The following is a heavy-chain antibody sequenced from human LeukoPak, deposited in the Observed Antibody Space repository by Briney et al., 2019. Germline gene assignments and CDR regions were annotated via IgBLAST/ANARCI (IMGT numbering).Heavy chain of an antibody. Sequence: PGGSLRLSCAASGFTLSSYGMHWVRQAPGKGLEWVAVIWYDGSNKYYADSVKGRFTISRDNSKNTLYLQMNSLRAEDTAVYYCARDPSPFSGSYYFDYWGQGTLVTVSS. D-gene: IGHD1-26*01. CDR3: ARDPSPFSGSYYFDY. CDR2: IWYDGSNK. J-gene: IGHJ4*02. CDR1: GFTLSSYG. V-gene: IGHV3-33*01.